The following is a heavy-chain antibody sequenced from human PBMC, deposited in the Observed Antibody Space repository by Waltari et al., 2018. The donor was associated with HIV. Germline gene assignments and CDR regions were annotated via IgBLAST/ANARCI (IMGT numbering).Heavy chain of an antibody. Sequence: QVQLQESGPGLVKPSEALSLMCTVSGGSIGTHFWSWIRQPPGKGLECIGYVCYCGNNNYNPSLKSRVTISLDTSKNQFAWNLNSVTGADSAVYYCVRESRVYGRDSSYNWFDPWGQGTLVAVSS. J-gene: IGHJ5*02. CDR3: VRESRVYGRDSSYNWFDP. D-gene: IGHD2-21*02. CDR1: GGSIGTHF. CDR2: VCYCGNN. V-gene: IGHV4-4*08.